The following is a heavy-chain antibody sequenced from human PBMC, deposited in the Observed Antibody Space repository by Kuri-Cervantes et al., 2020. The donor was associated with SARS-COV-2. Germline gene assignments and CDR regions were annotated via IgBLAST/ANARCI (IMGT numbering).Heavy chain of an antibody. D-gene: IGHD1-1*01. CDR2: IYHSGST. V-gene: IGHV4-38-2*01. J-gene: IGHJ3*02. Sequence: GSLRLSCAASGFTFSDCYMSWIRQAPGKGLEWIGSIYHSGSTYYNPSLKSRVTISVDTSKNQFSLKLSSVTAADTAVYYCARVPSWGYIDAFDIWGQGTMVTVSS. CDR1: GFTFSDCY. CDR3: ARVPSWGYIDAFDI.